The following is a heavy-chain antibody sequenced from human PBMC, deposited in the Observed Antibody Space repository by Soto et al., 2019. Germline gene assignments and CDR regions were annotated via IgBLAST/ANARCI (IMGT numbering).Heavy chain of an antibody. CDR1: GGSSSSGGYS. V-gene: IGHV4-30-2*01. J-gene: IGHJ3*02. D-gene: IGHD3-22*01. CDR2: IYHSGST. CDR3: GVEPPPPYSGYYQGYAFDI. Sequence: SETLSLTCAVSGGSSSSGGYSWSWIRQPPGKGLEWIGYIYHSGSTYYNPSLKSRVTISVDRSKNQFSLKLSSVTAADTALYYPGVEPPPPYSGYYQGYAFDIWGQGTMVTVSS.